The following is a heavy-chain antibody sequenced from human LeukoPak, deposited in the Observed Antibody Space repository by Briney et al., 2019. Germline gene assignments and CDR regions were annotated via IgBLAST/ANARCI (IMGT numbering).Heavy chain of an antibody. CDR2: VYHSGST. D-gene: IGHD1-26*01. J-gene: IGHJ4*02. V-gene: IGHV4-59*01. CDR3: AREWPSGSNHNYYFDY. Sequence: GSLRLSCAASGFTFSDYYMSWIRQPPGKGLEWIGYVYHSGSTNYNPSLKSRVTISVDTSQNQFSLKLSSVTAADTAVYYCAREWPSGSNHNYYFDYWGQGTLVTVSS. CDR1: GFTFSDYY.